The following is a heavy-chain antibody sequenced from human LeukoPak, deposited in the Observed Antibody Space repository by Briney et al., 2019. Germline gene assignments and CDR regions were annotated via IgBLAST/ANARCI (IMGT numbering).Heavy chain of an antibody. V-gene: IGHV3-53*01. CDR2: LYSGGSI. CDR3: AKVIRYCPNGVCYIRSGQIDY. J-gene: IGHJ4*02. Sequence: GGSLRLSCAASGLIVSSNYMSWVRQAPGKGLEWVSALYSGGSIYYADSVKGRFTISRDNSKNTLYLQMNSLRADDTAVYYCAKVIRYCPNGVCYIRSGQIDYWGQGTLVVVSS. CDR1: GLIVSSNY. D-gene: IGHD2-8*01.